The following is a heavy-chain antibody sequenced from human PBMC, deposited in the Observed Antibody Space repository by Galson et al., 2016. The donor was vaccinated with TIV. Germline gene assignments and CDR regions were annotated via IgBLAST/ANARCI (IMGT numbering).Heavy chain of an antibody. CDR1: GFTFSGHS. J-gene: IGHJ6*02. CDR2: ISNSGDYI. V-gene: IGHV3-21*01. Sequence: SLRLSCAASGFTFSGHSMNWVRQAPGKGLEWVSSISNSGDYIYYSDSMKGRFTIFRDNAKKTLYLQMHSLRAEDTAVYYCARIIGYWVGYYTMDVWGQGTTVTVSS. CDR3: ARIIGYWVGYYTMDV. D-gene: IGHD2-8*02.